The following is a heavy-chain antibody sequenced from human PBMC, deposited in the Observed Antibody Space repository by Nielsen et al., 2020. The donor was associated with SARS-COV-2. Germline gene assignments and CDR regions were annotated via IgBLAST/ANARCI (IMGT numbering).Heavy chain of an antibody. CDR1: GFSFINYW. Sequence: KVSCKASGFSFINYWISWVRQMPGKGLEWMGNIDPTDSHTNYSPSFQGHVTITADKSITTAYLQWSSLEASDSAMYYCARQPRSIISNWFDPWGQGTLVTVST. J-gene: IGHJ5*02. D-gene: IGHD1-14*01. CDR2: IDPTDSHT. CDR3: ARQPRSIISNWFDP. V-gene: IGHV5-10-1*01.